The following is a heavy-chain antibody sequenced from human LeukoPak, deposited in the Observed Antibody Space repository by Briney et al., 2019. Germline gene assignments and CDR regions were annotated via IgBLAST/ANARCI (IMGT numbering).Heavy chain of an antibody. CDR2: IYTTGST. D-gene: IGHD4-23*01. CDR3: ARVGGYGGNWYWYFDL. CDR1: GGSISSYY. J-gene: IGHJ2*01. Sequence: SETLSLTCTVSGGSISSYYWTWIRQPAGKGLEWIGRIYTTGSTNYNPSLKSRVTISVDTSKNQISLILSSVTAADTAVYYCARVGGYGGNWYWYFDLWGRGTLVTVSS. V-gene: IGHV4-4*07.